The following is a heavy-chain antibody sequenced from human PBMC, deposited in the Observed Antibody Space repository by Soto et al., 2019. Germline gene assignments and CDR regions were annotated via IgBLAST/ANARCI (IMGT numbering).Heavy chain of an antibody. D-gene: IGHD3-10*01. CDR1: GFVFKNAR. Sequence: PGGSLRLSCAASGFVFKNARMSWARQAPGRGLEWVGHIRSSAERGTTDYAAPVKGRFTISRDDSQNTLYLQMNSLKIEDTAVYFCYHYGSGSYSTDYWGQGTLVTVSS. CDR3: YHYGSGSYSTDY. CDR2: IRSSAERGTT. V-gene: IGHV3-15*07. J-gene: IGHJ4*02.